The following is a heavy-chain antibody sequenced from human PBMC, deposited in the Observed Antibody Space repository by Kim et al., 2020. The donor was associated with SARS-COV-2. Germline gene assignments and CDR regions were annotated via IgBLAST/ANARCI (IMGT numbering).Heavy chain of an antibody. V-gene: IGHV4-59*08. J-gene: IGHJ4*02. Sequence: KSRVTISVDTSKNQFSLKLSSVTAADTAVYYCARLSVRQQLRGKMTNFDYWGQGTLVTVSS. CDR3: ARLSVRQQLRGKMTNFDY. D-gene: IGHD6-13*01.